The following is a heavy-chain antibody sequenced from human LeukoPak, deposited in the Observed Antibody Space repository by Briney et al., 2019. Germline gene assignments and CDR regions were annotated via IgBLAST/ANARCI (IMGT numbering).Heavy chain of an antibody. J-gene: IGHJ5*02. Sequence: SETLSLTCTVSGLSISANSWSWIRQPPGKGLEWIGYIYNSGSTKYNPSLKSRVTISVDTSKNLFSLKLTSVIAADTAVYYCATCRDEFGDYGFTSWGQGTLVTVSS. D-gene: IGHD4-17*01. CDR3: ATCRDEFGDYGFTS. V-gene: IGHV4-59*01. CDR1: GLSISANS. CDR2: IYNSGST.